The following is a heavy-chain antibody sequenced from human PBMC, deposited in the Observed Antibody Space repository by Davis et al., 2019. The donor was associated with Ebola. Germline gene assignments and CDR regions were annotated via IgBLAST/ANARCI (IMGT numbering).Heavy chain of an antibody. D-gene: IGHD2-8*01. Sequence: PSETLSLTCAVYGGSFSGYYWSWIRQPPGKGLEWIGEINHSGSTNYNPSLKSRVTISVDTSKNQFSLKLSSVTAADTAVYYCARNERLVLMVYARGSEEGGNWFDPWGQGTLVTVSS. CDR2: INHSGST. J-gene: IGHJ5*02. V-gene: IGHV4-34*01. CDR1: GGSFSGYY. CDR3: ARNERLVLMVYARGSEEGGNWFDP.